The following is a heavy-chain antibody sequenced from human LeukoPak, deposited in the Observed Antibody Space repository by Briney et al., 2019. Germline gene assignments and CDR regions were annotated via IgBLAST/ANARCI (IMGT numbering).Heavy chain of an antibody. J-gene: IGHJ4*02. CDR2: IYYSGST. V-gene: IGHV4-59*01. Sequence: PSETLPLTCTVSGGSISSYYWSWIRQPPGKGLEWIGYIYYSGSTNYNPSLKSRVTISVDTSKNQFSLKLSSVTAADTAVYYCARVSGNYDFWSGYYQYYFDYWGQGTLVTVSS. D-gene: IGHD3-3*01. CDR3: ARVSGNYDFWSGYYQYYFDY. CDR1: GGSISSYY.